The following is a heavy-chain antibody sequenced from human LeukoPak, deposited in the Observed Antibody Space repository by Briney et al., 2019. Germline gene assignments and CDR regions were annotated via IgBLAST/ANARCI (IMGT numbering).Heavy chain of an antibody. D-gene: IGHD3-10*01. CDR1: GYTFTSYG. Sequence: ASVKVSCKASGYTFTSYGISWVRQAPGQGLEWMGWISAYNGNTNYAQKLQGRVTITRDTSASTAYMELSSLRSEDTAVYYCARLLFGPYYYYGMDVWGQGTTVTVSS. CDR2: ISAYNGNT. J-gene: IGHJ6*02. CDR3: ARLLFGPYYYYGMDV. V-gene: IGHV1-18*01.